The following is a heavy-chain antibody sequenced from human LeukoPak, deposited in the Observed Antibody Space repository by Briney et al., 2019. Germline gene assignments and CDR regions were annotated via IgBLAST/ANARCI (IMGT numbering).Heavy chain of an antibody. CDR2: IRYDGSNK. V-gene: IGHV3-30*02. Sequence: GGSLRLSCAASGFTFSSYGMHWVRQAPGKGLEWVAFIRYDGSNKYYADSVKGRFTISRDNSKNTLYLQMNSLRAEDTAVYYCAKGRVLRFLEWLPFDYWGQGTLVTVSS. CDR1: GFTFSSYG. D-gene: IGHD3-3*01. CDR3: AKGRVLRFLEWLPFDY. J-gene: IGHJ4*02.